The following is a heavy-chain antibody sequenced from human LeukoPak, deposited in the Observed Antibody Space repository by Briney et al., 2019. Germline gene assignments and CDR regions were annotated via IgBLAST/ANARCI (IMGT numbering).Heavy chain of an antibody. D-gene: IGHD3-22*01. V-gene: IGHV1-18*01. J-gene: IGHJ4*02. CDR3: ARTSITMIVVVIAPFDY. CDR1: GYTFTIYG. CDR2: ISAYNGNT. Sequence: ASVNVSCKASGYTFTIYGISWVRQAPGQGLEWMGWISAYNGNTNYAQKLQGRVTMTTDTSTSTAYMELRSLRSDDTAVYYCARTSITMIVVVIAPFDYWGQGTLVTVSS.